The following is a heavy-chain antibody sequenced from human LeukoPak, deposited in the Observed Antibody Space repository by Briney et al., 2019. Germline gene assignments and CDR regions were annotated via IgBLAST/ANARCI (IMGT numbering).Heavy chain of an antibody. CDR3: AKSRSHSSAWYGSDFDY. Sequence: PRGSLRLSCAASGFTFSSYVMSWVRQAPGKGLEWVSAISGSDGSTYYADSVKGRFTISRDNSNNTLYLQVNSLRAEDTALYYCAKSRSHSSAWYGSDFDYWGQGTLVTVSS. CDR1: GFTFSSYV. V-gene: IGHV3-23*01. J-gene: IGHJ4*02. D-gene: IGHD6-19*01. CDR2: ISGSDGST.